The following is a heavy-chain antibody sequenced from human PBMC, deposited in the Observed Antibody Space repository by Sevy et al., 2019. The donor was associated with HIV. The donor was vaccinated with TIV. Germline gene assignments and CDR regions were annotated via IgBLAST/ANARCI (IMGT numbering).Heavy chain of an antibody. CDR1: GGSFSGYY. D-gene: IGHD1-26*01. V-gene: IGHV4-34*01. J-gene: IGHJ4*02. CDR3: AGSRAPIVGATKFDY. CDR2: INHGGST. Sequence: SQTLSLTCAVYGGSFSGYYWSWIRQPPGKGLEWIGEINHGGSTNYNPSLKSRVTISVDTSKNQFSLKLSSVTAADTAVYYCAGSRAPIVGATKFDYWGQGTLVTVSS.